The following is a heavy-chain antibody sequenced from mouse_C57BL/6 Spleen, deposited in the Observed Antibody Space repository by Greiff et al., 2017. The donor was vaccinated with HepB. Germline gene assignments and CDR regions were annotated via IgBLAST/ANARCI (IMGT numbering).Heavy chain of an antibody. Sequence: VQLVESGAELAKPGASVKLSCKASGYTFTSYWMHWVKQRPGQGLEWIGYINPSSGYTKYNQKFKDKATLTADKSSSTAYMQLSSLTYEDSAVYYCASYYGNRYYAMDYWGQGTSVTVSS. CDR3: ASYYGNRYYAMDY. CDR1: GYTFTSYW. V-gene: IGHV1-7*01. D-gene: IGHD2-1*01. J-gene: IGHJ4*01. CDR2: INPSSGYT.